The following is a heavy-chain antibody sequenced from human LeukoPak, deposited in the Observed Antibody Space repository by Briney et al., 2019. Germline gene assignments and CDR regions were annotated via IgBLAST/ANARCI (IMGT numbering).Heavy chain of an antibody. CDR2: IYYSGSS. CDR3: ARVTTVTTVYFDY. J-gene: IGHJ4*02. D-gene: IGHD4-11*01. Sequence: SETLSLTCTVSGGSISSSSYYWGWIRQPPGKGLEWIGSIYYSGSSYYNPSLKSRATISVDTSKNQFSLKLSSVTAADTAVYYCARVTTVTTVYFDYWGQGTLVTVSS. V-gene: IGHV4-39*01. CDR1: GGSISSSSYY.